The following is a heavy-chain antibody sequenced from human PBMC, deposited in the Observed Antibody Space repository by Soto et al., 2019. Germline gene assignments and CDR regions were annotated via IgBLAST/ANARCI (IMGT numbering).Heavy chain of an antibody. V-gene: IGHV1-2*02. J-gene: IGHJ5*02. CDR1: GYSLSGYY. Sequence: ASVKVSCKASGYSLSGYYLHWVRQAPGQGPEWMEWINPNSGGTNHAQKFQGRVTMTRDTSISTAYMELSRLRSDDTAVYYCFSGIAAAGPSWGVSNRFDPWGQGTLVTVSS. D-gene: IGHD6-13*01. CDR2: INPNSGGT. CDR3: FSGIAAAGPSWGVSNRFDP.